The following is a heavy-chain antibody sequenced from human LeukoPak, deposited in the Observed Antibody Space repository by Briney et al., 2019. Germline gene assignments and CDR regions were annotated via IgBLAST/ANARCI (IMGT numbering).Heavy chain of an antibody. Sequence: GGSLRLSCAASGFTFSSYTMSWVRQAPRKGLEWVSVISGSGGKTDYADSVRGRFTISRDNSKNTLYLQMNGLTAEDTAVYYCAKATPRIPANFGVTPLDYWGQGTLVTVYS. CDR2: ISGSGGKT. V-gene: IGHV3-23*01. CDR3: AKATPRIPANFGVTPLDY. CDR1: GFTFSSYT. J-gene: IGHJ4*02. D-gene: IGHD6-13*01.